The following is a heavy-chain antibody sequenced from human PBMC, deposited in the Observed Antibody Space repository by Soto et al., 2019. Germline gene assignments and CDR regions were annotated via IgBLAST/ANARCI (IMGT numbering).Heavy chain of an antibody. D-gene: IGHD2-2*01. CDR3: AREAVVPAATFDY. Sequence: GSLRLSCAASGFTFSTYGMHWVRQAPGKGLEWVAVIWYDGSNKYYADSVKGRFTISRDNSKNTLYLQMNSLRAEDTAVYYCAREAVVPAATFDYWGQGT. CDR2: IWYDGSNK. CDR1: GFTFSTYG. J-gene: IGHJ4*02. V-gene: IGHV3-33*01.